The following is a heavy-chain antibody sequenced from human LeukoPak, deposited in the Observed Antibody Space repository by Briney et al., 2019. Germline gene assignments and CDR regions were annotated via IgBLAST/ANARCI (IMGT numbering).Heavy chain of an antibody. D-gene: IGHD4-23*01. CDR1: GGSISSSSYY. J-gene: IGHJ6*02. CDR3: ARELHGVLGGNSLSYYGMDV. CDR2: IYYSGST. Sequence: SETLSLTCTVSGGSISSSSYYWGWIRQPPGKGLEWIGSIYYSGSTYYNPSLKSRVTISVDTSKNQFSLKLSSVTAADTAVYYCARELHGVLGGNSLSYYGMDVWGQGTTVTVSS. V-gene: IGHV4-39*07.